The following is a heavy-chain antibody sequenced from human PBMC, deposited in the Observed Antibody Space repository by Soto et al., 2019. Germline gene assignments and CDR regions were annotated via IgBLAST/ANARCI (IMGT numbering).Heavy chain of an antibody. CDR2: IDPSDSYT. CDR3: ARQLGSSSWYKYYYGMDV. CDR1: GYSFTIYW. Sequence: GESLKISCKGSGYSFTIYWISWVRQMPGKGLEWMGRIDPSDSYTNYSPSFQGHVTISADKSISTAYLQWSSLKASDTAMYYCARQLGSSSWYKYYYGMDVWGQGTTVTVSS. J-gene: IGHJ6*02. V-gene: IGHV5-10-1*01. D-gene: IGHD6-13*01.